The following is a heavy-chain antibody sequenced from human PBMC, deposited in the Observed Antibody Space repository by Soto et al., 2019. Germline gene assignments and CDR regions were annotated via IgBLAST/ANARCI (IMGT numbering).Heavy chain of an antibody. Sequence: GESLKISCKGSGYSFTSYWIGWVRQMPGKGLEWMGIIYPGDSDTRYSPSFQGQVTISADKSISTAYLQWSSLKASETAMYYSARLPMALETHSSSWYPLSKDLYYYYGMDVWGQGTTVTVSS. CDR2: IYPGDSDT. D-gene: IGHD6-13*01. V-gene: IGHV5-51*01. J-gene: IGHJ6*02. CDR1: GYSFTSYW. CDR3: ARLPMALETHSSSWYPLSKDLYYYYGMDV.